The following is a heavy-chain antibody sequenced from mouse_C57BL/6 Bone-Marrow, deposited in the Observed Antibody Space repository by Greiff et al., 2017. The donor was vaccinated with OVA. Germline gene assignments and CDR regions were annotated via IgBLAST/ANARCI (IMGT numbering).Heavy chain of an antibody. D-gene: IGHD2-5*01. CDR1: GFNIKDDY. J-gene: IGHJ4*01. CDR3: TTYSNYVMDY. V-gene: IGHV14-4*01. CDR2: IDPENGDT. Sequence: VQLQQSGAELVRPGASVKLSCTASGFNIKDDYMHWVKQRPEQGLEWIGWIDPENGDTEYASKFQGKATITADTSSNTAYLQLSSLTSEDTAVYYCTTYSNYVMDYWGQGTSVTVSS.